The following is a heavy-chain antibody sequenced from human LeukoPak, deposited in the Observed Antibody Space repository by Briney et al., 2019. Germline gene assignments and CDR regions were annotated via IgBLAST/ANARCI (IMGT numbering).Heavy chain of an antibody. V-gene: IGHV1-8*01. Sequence: ASVKVSRKASGYTFTSYDINWVRQATGQGLEWMGWMNPNSGNTGYAQKFQGRVTMARNTSISTAYMELSSLRSEDTAVYYCARVRSSWLNWFDPWGQGTLVTVSS. J-gene: IGHJ5*02. D-gene: IGHD6-13*01. CDR1: GYTFTSYD. CDR2: MNPNSGNT. CDR3: ARVRSSWLNWFDP.